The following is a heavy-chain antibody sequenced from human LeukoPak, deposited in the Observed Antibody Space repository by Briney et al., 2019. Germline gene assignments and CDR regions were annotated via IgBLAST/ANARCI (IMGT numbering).Heavy chain of an antibody. CDR1: GGSISSGGYY. V-gene: IGHV4-31*03. CDR2: IYYSGST. Sequence: SQTLSLTCNVSGGSISSGGYYWSWIRQHPGKGLEWIGFIYYSGSTDFNPSLKSRVTISVDTSKNQFSLKLSSVTAADTAVYYCARSGNVDGAFDIWGQGTMVTVSS. D-gene: IGHD3-10*01. J-gene: IGHJ3*02. CDR3: ARSGNVDGAFDI.